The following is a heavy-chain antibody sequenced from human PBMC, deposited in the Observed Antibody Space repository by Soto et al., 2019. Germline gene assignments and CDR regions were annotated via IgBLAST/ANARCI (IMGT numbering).Heavy chain of an antibody. D-gene: IGHD3-10*01. V-gene: IGHV1-69*01. CDR3: AVAAVREIMAQESSGMAV. CDR2: IMPTVDSA. Sequence: QVQLVQSGAEVKTPGSSVKVSCKASGGTLSDYAISWVRQAPGQGLEWMGGIMPTVDSANYAQNFQGRLTISADESTSTANLELSSLRSDDTAVYYCAVAAVREIMAQESSGMAVWGQGTTVIASS. CDR1: GGTLSDYA. J-gene: IGHJ6*02.